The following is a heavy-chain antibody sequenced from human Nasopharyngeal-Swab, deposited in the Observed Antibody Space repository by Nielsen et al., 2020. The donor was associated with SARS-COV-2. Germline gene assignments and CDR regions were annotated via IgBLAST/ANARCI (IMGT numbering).Heavy chain of an antibody. CDR2: INHSGTT. Sequence: SQTLSLTCAVYGGSFSGYYWSWIRQPPGKGLEWIGEINHSGTTRYKPSLKSRVTISSDASKNQFSLKLSSVTAADTAVYYCARGHRSISMIVVVIATAHFYFDSWGRGTLVTVTS. D-gene: IGHD3-22*01. CDR1: GGSFSGYY. V-gene: IGHV4-34*01. J-gene: IGHJ4*02. CDR3: ARGHRSISMIVVVIATAHFYFDS.